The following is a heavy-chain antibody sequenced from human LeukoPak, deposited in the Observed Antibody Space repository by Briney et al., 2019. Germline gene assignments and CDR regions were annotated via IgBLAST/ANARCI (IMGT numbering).Heavy chain of an antibody. CDR3: ARDLDQWLVYRNWYFDL. Sequence: ASVKVSCKASGYSFPSYGINWVRQAPGQGLEWMGWISPYNGNTNYAQKFQGRVIMTTDTSTSTAYMELRSLRSDDTAVYFCARDLDQWLVYRNWYFDLWGHGTLVTVSS. CDR2: ISPYNGNT. V-gene: IGHV1-18*01. J-gene: IGHJ2*01. CDR1: GYSFPSYG. D-gene: IGHD6-19*01.